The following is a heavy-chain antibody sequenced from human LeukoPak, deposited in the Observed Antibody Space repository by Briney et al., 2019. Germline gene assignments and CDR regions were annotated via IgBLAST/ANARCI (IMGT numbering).Heavy chain of an antibody. CDR2: TTSSGERT. V-gene: IGHV3-23*01. Sequence: GGSLRLSCVASEFIFSSYDMSWVRQAPGQGLEWVSATTSSGERTYYADSVKGRFTISRDNSRNRVYLHMNSLRVEDTAVYYCAKLTTMAVAIDYWGQGTRVSVSS. CDR3: AKLTTMAVAIDY. J-gene: IGHJ4*02. D-gene: IGHD4-11*01. CDR1: EFIFSSYD.